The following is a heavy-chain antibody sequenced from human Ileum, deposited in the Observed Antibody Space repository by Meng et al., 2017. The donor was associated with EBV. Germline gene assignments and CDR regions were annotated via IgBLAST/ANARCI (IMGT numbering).Heavy chain of an antibody. V-gene: IGHV4-34*01. D-gene: IGHD4-23*01. Sequence: QWGTGTSQPSDTLSLPCAGYGGSCNEYLCTWLRQPPGKGLEWIGEIDQSGYTKFNPSLSSRATISRDTSNNQFSLRLNSVTAADTALYYCAIYGRCNGNSFYCFDPWGQGTLVTVSS. CDR1: GGSCNEYL. CDR2: IDQSGYT. CDR3: AIYGRCNGNSFYCFDP. J-gene: IGHJ5*02.